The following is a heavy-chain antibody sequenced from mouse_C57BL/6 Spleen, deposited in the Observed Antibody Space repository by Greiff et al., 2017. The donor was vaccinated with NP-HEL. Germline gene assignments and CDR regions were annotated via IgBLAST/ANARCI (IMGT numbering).Heavy chain of an antibody. V-gene: IGHV14-1*01. CDR1: GFNIKDYY. J-gene: IGHJ4*01. Sequence: EVKLMESGAELVRPGASVKLSCTASGFNIKDYYMHWVKQRPEQGLEWIGRIDPEDGDTEYAPKFQGKATMTADTSSNTAYLQLSSLTSEDTAVYYCTTRGSRGDAMDYWGQGTSVTVSS. D-gene: IGHD1-1*01. CDR2: IDPEDGDT. CDR3: TTRGSRGDAMDY.